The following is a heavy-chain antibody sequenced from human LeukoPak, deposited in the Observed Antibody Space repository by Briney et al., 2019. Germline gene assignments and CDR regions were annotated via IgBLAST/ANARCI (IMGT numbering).Heavy chain of an antibody. CDR3: ARAPIERAMSEWFGELGAWFDP. Sequence: GGSLRLSCAASGFTFSSYAMHWVRQAPGKGLEWVAVISYDGSNKYYADSVKGRFTISRDNSKNTLYLQMNSLRAEDTAVYYCARAPIERAMSEWFGELGAWFDPWGQGTLVTVSS. D-gene: IGHD3-10*01. V-gene: IGHV3-30-3*01. CDR2: ISYDGSNK. J-gene: IGHJ5*02. CDR1: GFTFSSYA.